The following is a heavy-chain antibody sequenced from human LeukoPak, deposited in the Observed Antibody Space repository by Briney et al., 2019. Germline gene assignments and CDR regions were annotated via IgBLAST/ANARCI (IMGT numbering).Heavy chain of an antibody. CDR2: IYTSGST. CDR3: ARETGYSYGSYYMDV. D-gene: IGHD5-18*01. Sequence: SETLSLTCTVSGGSISSYYWSWIRQPPGKGLEWIGYIYTSGSTNYNPSLKSRVTISVDTSKNQFSLKLSSVTAADTAVYYCARETGYSYGSYYMDVWGKGTTVTVSS. CDR1: GGSISSYY. J-gene: IGHJ6*03. V-gene: IGHV4-4*09.